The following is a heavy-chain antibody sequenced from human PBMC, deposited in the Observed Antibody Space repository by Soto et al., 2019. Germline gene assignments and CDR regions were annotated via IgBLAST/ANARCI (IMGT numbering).Heavy chain of an antibody. V-gene: IGHV1-69*18. J-gene: IGHJ4*02. CDR2: IIPVVGTT. CDR3: ARDGGFGELKY. CDR1: GDTFSGYP. D-gene: IGHD3-10*01. Sequence: QVQLVQPGAELKKPGSSVKVSCKASGDTFSGYPINWVRQAPGEGLEWMGRIIPVVGTTNDAQRFEGRVTFTADESTNTAYMELRSLLSEDTAVYYCARDGGFGELKYWGPGTLVTVSS.